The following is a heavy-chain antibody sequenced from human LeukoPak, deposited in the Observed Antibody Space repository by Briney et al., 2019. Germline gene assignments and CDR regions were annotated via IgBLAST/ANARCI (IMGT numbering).Heavy chain of an antibody. CDR2: ISAYNGNT. CDR1: SYSFTSYG. Sequence: ASVKVSCKASSYSFTSYGFSWVRQAPGQGLEWMGWISAYNGNTNYAQKLQGRVTMTTDTSTSTAYMELRSLRSDDTAVYYCARVGVGTKGYYFDYWGQGTLVTVSS. V-gene: IGHV1-18*01. CDR3: ARVGVGTKGYYFDY. J-gene: IGHJ4*02. D-gene: IGHD1-26*01.